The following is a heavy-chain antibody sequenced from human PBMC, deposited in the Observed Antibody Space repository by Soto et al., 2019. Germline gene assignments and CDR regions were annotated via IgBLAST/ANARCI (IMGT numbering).Heavy chain of an antibody. V-gene: IGHV4-61*01. CDR1: GGSVSSGSYY. J-gene: IGHJ5*02. CDR2: IYYSGST. D-gene: IGHD3-10*01. Sequence: SETLSLTCTVSGGSVSSGSYYWRWIRQPPGKGLEWIGYIYYSGSTNYNPSLKSRVTISVDTSKNQFSLKLSSVTAADTAVYYCASLTYYYGSGSYFWFDPWGQGTLVTVSS. CDR3: ASLTYYYGSGSYFWFDP.